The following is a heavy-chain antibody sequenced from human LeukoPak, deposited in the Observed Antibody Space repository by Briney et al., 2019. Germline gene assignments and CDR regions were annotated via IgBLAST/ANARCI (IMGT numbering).Heavy chain of an antibody. CDR1: GYTFTSYY. V-gene: IGHV1-46*01. CDR3: AKDLGRGYSSDGVRVLDY. Sequence: ASVKVSCKASGYTFTSYYMHWVRQAPGQGLEWMGIINPSGGSTSYAQKFQGRVTMTRDTSTSTVYMELSSLRSEDTAVYYCAKDLGRGYSSDGVRVLDYRGQGTLVTVSS. D-gene: IGHD6-19*01. CDR2: INPSGGST. J-gene: IGHJ4*02.